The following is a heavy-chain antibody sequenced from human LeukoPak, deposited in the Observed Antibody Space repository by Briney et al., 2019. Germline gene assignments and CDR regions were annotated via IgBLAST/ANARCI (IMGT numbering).Heavy chain of an antibody. V-gene: IGHV1-2*02. Sequence: VASVKVSCKASGYTFTGYYMHWVRQAPGQGLEWMGWINPNSGGTNYAQKFQGRVTMTRDTSIGTAYMELSRLRSDDTAVYCCAREGESSSGWYNYWGQGTLVTVSS. D-gene: IGHD6-19*01. CDR3: AREGESSSGWYNY. J-gene: IGHJ4*02. CDR2: INPNSGGT. CDR1: GYTFTGYY.